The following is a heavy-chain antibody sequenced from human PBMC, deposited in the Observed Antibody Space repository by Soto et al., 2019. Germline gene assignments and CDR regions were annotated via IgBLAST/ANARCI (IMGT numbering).Heavy chain of an antibody. CDR3: ARDSSCSGGSCYPDY. D-gene: IGHD2-15*01. J-gene: IGHJ4*02. V-gene: IGHV1-69*13. Sequence: ASVKVSCKASGGTFSSYAISWVRQAPGQGLEWMGGIIPIFGTANYAQKFQGRVTITADESTSTAYMELSSLRSEDTAVYYCARDSSCSGGSCYPDYWGQGTLVTVSS. CDR1: GGTFSSYA. CDR2: IIPIFGTA.